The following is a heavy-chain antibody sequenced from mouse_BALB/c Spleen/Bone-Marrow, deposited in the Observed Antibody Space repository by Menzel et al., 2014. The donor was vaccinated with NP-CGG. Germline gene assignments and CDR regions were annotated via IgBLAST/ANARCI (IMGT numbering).Heavy chain of an antibody. Sequence: EVQLQESGGGLVQPGGSLRLSCATSGFTFXDYYMSWVRQPPGKALEWLGSIRNKSNGYTTEYSASVKGRFTISRDNSQSILYLQMNTLRAEDSATYYCARDYYGNIYAMDYWGQGTSVTVSS. CDR3: ARDYYGNIYAMDY. CDR1: GFTFXDYY. CDR2: IRNKSNGYTT. V-gene: IGHV7-3*02. J-gene: IGHJ4*01. D-gene: IGHD1-1*01.